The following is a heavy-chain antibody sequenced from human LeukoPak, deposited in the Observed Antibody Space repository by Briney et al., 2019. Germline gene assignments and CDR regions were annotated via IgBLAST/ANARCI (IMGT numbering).Heavy chain of an antibody. J-gene: IGHJ6*03. CDR3: ARWVPQGSNRYYYYMDV. D-gene: IGHD4-23*01. Sequence: SQTLSLTCTVSGGSISSGGYYWSWIRQHPGKGLEWIGYIYYSGSTYYNPSLKSRVTISVDTSKNQFSLKLSSVTAADTAVYYCARWVPQGSNRYYYYMDVWGKGTTVTVSS. V-gene: IGHV4-31*03. CDR1: GGSISSGGYY. CDR2: IYYSGST.